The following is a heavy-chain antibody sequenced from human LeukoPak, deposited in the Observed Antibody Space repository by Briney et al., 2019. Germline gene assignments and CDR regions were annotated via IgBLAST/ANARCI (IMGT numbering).Heavy chain of an antibody. CDR2: ISSSSVYI. J-gene: IGHJ4*02. CDR1: RFNLSAYT. Sequence: GGSLRLSCAASRFNLSAYTMNWVRQAPGKGLEWVSSISSSSVYIYYADSVKGRFTISRDNSKNTLYLEMNSLKTEDTSVYYCAREGPSTTVTSAFDSWGQGTLVTVFS. CDR3: AREGPSTTVTSAFDS. D-gene: IGHD4-17*01. V-gene: IGHV3-21*01.